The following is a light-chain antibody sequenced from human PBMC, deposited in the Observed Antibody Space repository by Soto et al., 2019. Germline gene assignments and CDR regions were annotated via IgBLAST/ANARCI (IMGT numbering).Light chain of an antibody. CDR2: AAS. J-gene: IGKJ2*01. CDR3: QQYNNWPWVT. V-gene: IGKV3-15*01. Sequence: EIVMTQSPATLSVSPGVRVTLSCWASQSGSRYLAWYQQKPGQAPRLLIYAASTRATDIPARFSGSGSGTDFTLTISGLQSEDFAVYYCQQYNNWPWVTFGQGTTLEIK. CDR1: QSGSRY.